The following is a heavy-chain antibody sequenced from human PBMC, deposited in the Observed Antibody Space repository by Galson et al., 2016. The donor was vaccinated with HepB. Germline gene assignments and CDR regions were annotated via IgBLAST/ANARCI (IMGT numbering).Heavy chain of an antibody. CDR1: GGSISSGSYY. J-gene: IGHJ5*02. Sequence: TLSLTCTVSGGSISSGSYYWSWIRQPAGKGLEWIGRIYTSGSTNYNPSLKSRVTISVDTSKTQFSLTLSSGTAADTAVYYCARMGEDFWSGYGWLDPWGQGTLVTVSS. CDR3: ARMGEDFWSGYGWLDP. V-gene: IGHV4-61*02. CDR2: IYTSGST. D-gene: IGHD3-3*01.